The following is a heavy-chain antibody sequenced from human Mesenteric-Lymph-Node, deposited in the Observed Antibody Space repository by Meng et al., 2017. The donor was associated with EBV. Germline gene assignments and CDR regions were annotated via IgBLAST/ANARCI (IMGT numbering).Heavy chain of an antibody. CDR2: ISHDGNNK. Sequence: QGQLVGSGGGVLQPGRSLRFSGAASGFTFSNYAMNWVRQAPGKGLEWVAIISHDGNNKFYADSVKGRFTISRDYSKNTVFLQMNSLRPEDTALYYCARRLWYFDYWGQGTMVTVSS. J-gene: IGHJ4*02. D-gene: IGHD4/OR15-4a*01. V-gene: IGHV3-30-3*01. CDR3: ARRLWYFDY. CDR1: GFTFSNYA.